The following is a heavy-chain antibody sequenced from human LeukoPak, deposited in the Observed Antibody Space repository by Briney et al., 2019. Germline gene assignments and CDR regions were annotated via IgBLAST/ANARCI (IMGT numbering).Heavy chain of an antibody. CDR1: GGSISSSRYY. CDR2: MYYTGST. J-gene: IGHJ3*02. D-gene: IGHD5-18*01. CDR3: ARRDTALAVYAFDI. Sequence: SETLSLTCTVSGGSISSSRYYWGWIRQPPEKGPEWIGSMYYTGSTHYNSSLKSRVNISVDTSKDQFSLKLTSVTAADTAVYYCARRDTALAVYAFDIWGQGTMVTVSS. V-gene: IGHV4-39*01.